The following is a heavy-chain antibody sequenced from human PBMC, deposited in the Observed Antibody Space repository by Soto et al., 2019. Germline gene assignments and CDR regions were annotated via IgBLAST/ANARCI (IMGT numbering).Heavy chain of an antibody. CDR2: MQPSSGRT. D-gene: IGHD1-26*01. CDR1: GYSFTSLD. J-gene: IGHJ4*02. V-gene: IGHV1-8*01. Sequence: GASVKVSCKASGYSFTSLDINWVRQTTGQGLEWMGWMQPSSGRTGYAQKFQGRVTMTRDTSINTAYMKLSSLTSDDTAFYYCARGVTAGVDYWGQGTLVTVSS. CDR3: ARGVTAGVDY.